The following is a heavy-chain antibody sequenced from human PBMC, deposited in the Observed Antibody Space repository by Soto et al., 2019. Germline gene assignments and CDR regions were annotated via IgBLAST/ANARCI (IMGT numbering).Heavy chain of an antibody. CDR3: TSYTDSSGYYYYYGMDV. CDR2: IRSKANSYAT. V-gene: IGHV3-73*01. CDR1: GFTFSGSA. Sequence: GGSLRLSCAASGFTFSGSAMHWVRQASGKGLEWVGRIRSKANSYATAYAASVKGRFTISRDDSKNTAYLQMNSLKTEDTAVYYCTSYTDSSGYYYYYGMDVWGQGTTVTVS. D-gene: IGHD3-22*01. J-gene: IGHJ6*02.